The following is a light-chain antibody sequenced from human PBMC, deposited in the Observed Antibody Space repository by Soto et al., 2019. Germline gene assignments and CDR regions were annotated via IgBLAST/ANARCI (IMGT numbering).Light chain of an antibody. Sequence: QAVLTQPPSVSGAPGQRVTISCTGSSSNIGAGYDVHWYQQLPGTAPKLLIYGNSNRPSVVPDRFSGSKSGTSASLAITGLRAEDEADYYCQSYDSSLSGWVFGGGTQLTVL. J-gene: IGLJ3*02. V-gene: IGLV1-40*01. CDR1: SSNIGAGYD. CDR3: QSYDSSLSGWV. CDR2: GNS.